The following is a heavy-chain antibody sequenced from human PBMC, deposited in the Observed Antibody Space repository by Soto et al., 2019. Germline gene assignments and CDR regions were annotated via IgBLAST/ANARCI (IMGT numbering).Heavy chain of an antibody. CDR3: ARGRPYYDFWSGYYGFDY. J-gene: IGHJ4*02. CDR2: INHSGST. D-gene: IGHD3-3*01. Sequence: ETLSLTCAVYGGSFSGYYWSWIRQPPGKGLEWIGEINHSGSTNYNPSLKSQVTISVDTSKNQFSLKLSSVTAADTAVYYCARGRPYYDFWSGYYGFDYWGQGTLVTVSS. CDR1: GGSFSGYY. V-gene: IGHV4-34*01.